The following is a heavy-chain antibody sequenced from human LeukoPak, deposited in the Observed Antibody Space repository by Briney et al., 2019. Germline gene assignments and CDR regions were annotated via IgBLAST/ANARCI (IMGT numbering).Heavy chain of an antibody. Sequence: SETLSLTCTVSGGSISSSSYYWGWIRQPPGKGLEWIGSIHYSGSTNYNPSLKSRVTISVDTSKNQFSLKLSSVTAADTAVYYCARGFLWYDSSGYYYWYFDLWGRGTLVTVSS. D-gene: IGHD3-22*01. CDR1: GGSISSSSYY. J-gene: IGHJ2*01. CDR2: IHYSGST. CDR3: ARGFLWYDSSGYYYWYFDL. V-gene: IGHV4-39*07.